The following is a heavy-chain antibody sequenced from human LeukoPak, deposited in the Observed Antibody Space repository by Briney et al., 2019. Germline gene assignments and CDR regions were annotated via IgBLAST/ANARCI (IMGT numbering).Heavy chain of an antibody. CDR2: INPNSGGT. D-gene: IGHD2-21*01. Sequence: GASVKVSCKASGYTFTGYYMHWVRQAPGQGLEWMGRINPNSGGTNYAQKFQGRVTMTRDTSISTAYMELSRLRSDDTAVYYCARAAVGGDCYDYWGQGTLVTVSS. CDR3: ARAAVGGDCYDY. V-gene: IGHV1-2*06. CDR1: GYTFTGYY. J-gene: IGHJ4*02.